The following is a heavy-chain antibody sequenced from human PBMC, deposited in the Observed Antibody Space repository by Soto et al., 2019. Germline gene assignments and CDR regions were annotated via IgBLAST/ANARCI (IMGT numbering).Heavy chain of an antibody. CDR1: GYSFTNYY. Sequence: AXSVKVSCKASGYSFTNYYMHWVRQSPGQGLEWMGIINPSGGSTSYAQKFQGRVTMTRDTSTSTVYMELSSLRSEDTAVYYCARDRHVLRFLEWSKGAHYYYGMDVWRQGTTVTVPS. CDR2: INPSGGST. V-gene: IGHV1-46*01. D-gene: IGHD3-3*01. J-gene: IGHJ6*02. CDR3: ARDRHVLRFLEWSKGAHYYYGMDV.